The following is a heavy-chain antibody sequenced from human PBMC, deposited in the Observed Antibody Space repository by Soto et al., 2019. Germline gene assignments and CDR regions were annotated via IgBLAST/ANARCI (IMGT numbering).Heavy chain of an antibody. CDR1: GFSLSTNGVA. CDR3: VYRKGAATGTGNWFDP. Sequence: SGPTLVNPTDTLTLTCTFSGFSLSTNGVAVGWIRQPPGKALEWLGLFYWDDDKRYSPSLEGRLTITRDTSENQVVLTMTNMEPVDAGTYYCVYRKGAATGTGNWFDPRGKGIPVTVSS. J-gene: IGHJ5*02. D-gene: IGHD1-1*01. CDR2: FYWDDDK. V-gene: IGHV2-5*04.